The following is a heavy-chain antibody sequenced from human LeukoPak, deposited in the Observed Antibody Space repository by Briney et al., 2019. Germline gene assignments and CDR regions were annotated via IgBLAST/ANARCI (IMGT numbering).Heavy chain of an antibody. J-gene: IGHJ3*02. V-gene: IGHV4-59*11. D-gene: IGHD6-6*01. CDR3: ARHSARASTNDAFDI. CDR2: MYHSGST. CDR1: GGSISSHY. Sequence: PSETLSLTCTVSGGSISSHYWSWIRQPPGKGLEWIGYMYHSGSTNYNPSLKSRVTISVDTSKNQFSLKLSSVTAADTAVYYCARHSARASTNDAFDIWGQGTMVTVSS.